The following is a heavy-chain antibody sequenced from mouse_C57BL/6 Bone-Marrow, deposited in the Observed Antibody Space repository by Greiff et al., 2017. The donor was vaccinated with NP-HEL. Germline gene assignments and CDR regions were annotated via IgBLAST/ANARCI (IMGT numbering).Heavy chain of an antibody. Sequence: QVQLQQPGAGRVRPGTSVKLSCKASGYTFTSYWMHWVKQRPGQGLEWIGVMEPSDSYTNYNQKFKGKATLTVDTSSSTAYMQLSSLTSEDSAVYYCARWDRMVDYWGQGTSVTVSS. D-gene: IGHD4-1*01. V-gene: IGHV1-59*01. CDR2: MEPSDSYT. CDR1: GYTFTSYW. J-gene: IGHJ4*01. CDR3: ARWDRMVDY.